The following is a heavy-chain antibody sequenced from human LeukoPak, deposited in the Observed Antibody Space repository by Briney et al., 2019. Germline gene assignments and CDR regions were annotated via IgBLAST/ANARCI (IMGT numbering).Heavy chain of an antibody. CDR3: ARQAISGSYFGSAFDI. Sequence: GESLKISCKGSGYTFTSYWIGWVRQMPGKGLEWMGIIYPGDSDTRYSPSFQGQVTISADKSISTAYLQWSSLKASDTAMYYCARQAISGSYFGSAFDIWGQGTMVTVSS. J-gene: IGHJ3*02. CDR1: GYTFTSYW. CDR2: IYPGDSDT. V-gene: IGHV5-51*01. D-gene: IGHD1-26*01.